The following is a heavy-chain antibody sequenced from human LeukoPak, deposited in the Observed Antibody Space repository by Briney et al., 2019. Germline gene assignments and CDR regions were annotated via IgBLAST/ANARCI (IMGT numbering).Heavy chain of an antibody. CDR3: ARGGYCSSTSCYFSSENWFDP. J-gene: IGHJ5*02. Sequence: SETLSPTCTVSSGSISSYYWSWIRQPPGKGLEWIGYIYYSGSTNYNPSLKSRVTISVDTSKNQFSLKLSSVTAADTAVYYCARGGYCSSTSCYFSSENWFDPWGQGTLVTVSS. CDR1: SGSISSYY. V-gene: IGHV4-59*01. CDR2: IYYSGST. D-gene: IGHD2-2*03.